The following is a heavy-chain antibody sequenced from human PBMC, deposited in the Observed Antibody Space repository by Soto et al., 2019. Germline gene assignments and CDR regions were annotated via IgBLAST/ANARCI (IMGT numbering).Heavy chain of an antibody. V-gene: IGHV3-23*01. J-gene: IGHJ4*02. D-gene: IGHD3-22*01. CDR1: GFTFSNYA. CDR2: IGGRATSA. Sequence: EVQLLESGGGLVQPGGSLRLSCAASGFTFSNYAMSWVRQAPGKGLEWVSGIGGRATSAYYADSVKGRFAISRDNSYNTLFLQLNSLRAEDTAVYYWAKSRYSDSSGDFYDFWGQRTLVSVSA. CDR3: AKSRYSDSSGDFYDF.